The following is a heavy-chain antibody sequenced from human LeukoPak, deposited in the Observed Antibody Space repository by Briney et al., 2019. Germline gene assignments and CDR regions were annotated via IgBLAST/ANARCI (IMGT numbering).Heavy chain of an antibody. Sequence: PGGSLRLSCAASGFTFSGYAMNWVRQAPGKGLEWVSTISGGGGSTYYTDSVKGRFTISRGNSKNTLYLQMNSLRAEDTAVYYCAKVVGPGITMIVVAFDYWGQGTLVTVSS. V-gene: IGHV3-23*01. CDR2: ISGGGGST. D-gene: IGHD3-22*01. J-gene: IGHJ4*02. CDR3: AKVVGPGITMIVVAFDY. CDR1: GFTFSGYA.